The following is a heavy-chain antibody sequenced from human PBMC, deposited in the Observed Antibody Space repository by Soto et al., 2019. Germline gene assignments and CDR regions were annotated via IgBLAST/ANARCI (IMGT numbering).Heavy chain of an antibody. V-gene: IGHV4-59*01. CDR3: ARVFGFGGMDV. CDR2: IYYSGST. J-gene: IGHJ6*02. Sequence: SETLSLTCTVSGGSINNYYWSWIRQPPGKGLEWIGYIYYSGSTNYNSSLKSRVTISVDTSKNQFSLKLSSVTAADTAVYYCARVFGFGGMDVWGQGTTVTVSS. CDR1: GGSINNYY. D-gene: IGHD3-10*01.